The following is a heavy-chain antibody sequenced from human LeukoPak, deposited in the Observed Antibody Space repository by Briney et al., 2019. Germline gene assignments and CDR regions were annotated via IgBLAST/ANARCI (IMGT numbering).Heavy chain of an antibody. J-gene: IGHJ4*02. CDR3: ASGYLSGSTYYFDY. CDR1: GYTLTGYN. D-gene: IGHD1-26*01. CDR2: INLSAGTT. V-gene: IGHV1-46*01. Sequence: ASVKVSCKASGYTLTGYNMHWVRQAPGQGLEWMRVINLSAGTTNYAQKFQGRVTMTRDMSTSTVYMELSSLTSEDTAVYYCASGYLSGSTYYFDYWGQGTLVTVSS.